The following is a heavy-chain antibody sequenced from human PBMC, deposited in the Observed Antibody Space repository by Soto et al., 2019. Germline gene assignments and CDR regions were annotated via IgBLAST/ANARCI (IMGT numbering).Heavy chain of an antibody. J-gene: IGHJ4*02. CDR1: GGTFSSYA. V-gene: IGHV1-69*12. Sequence: QVQLVQSGAEVKKPGSSVKVSCKASGGTFSSYAISWVRQAPGQGLEWMGGIIPILGSVNYTQSFQGRVTISADEYTSTAYMELSSLRSDDTAVYYCARSSLSGRYPSRGYWGQGTLVSVSS. CDR3: ARSSLSGRYPSRGY. D-gene: IGHD1-26*01. CDR2: IIPILGSV.